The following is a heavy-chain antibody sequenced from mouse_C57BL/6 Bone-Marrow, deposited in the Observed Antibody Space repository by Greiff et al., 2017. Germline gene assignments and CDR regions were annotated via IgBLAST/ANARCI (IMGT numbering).Heavy chain of an antibody. D-gene: IGHD1-1*01. CDR1: GYAFSSSW. V-gene: IGHV1-82*01. J-gene: IGHJ1*03. CDR3: ARVNYYGSRFYFDV. Sequence: QVQLQQSGPELVKPGASVKISCKASGYAFSSSWMNWVKQRPGKGLEWIGRIYPGDGDTNYNGKFQGKATLTADKSSSTAYMQLSSLTSEDSAVYFCARVNYYGSRFYFDVWGTGTTVTVSS. CDR2: IYPGDGDT.